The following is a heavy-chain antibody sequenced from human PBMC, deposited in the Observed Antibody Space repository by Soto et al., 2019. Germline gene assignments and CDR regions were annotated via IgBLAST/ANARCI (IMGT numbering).Heavy chain of an antibody. CDR1: GYTFTSYS. Sequence: ASVKVSCKAAGYTFTSYSMHWVRQAPGQGLEWVGVIYPTGDSTSYAQTFQGRVTMTRDTSTSTLYMELNSLRSEDTAVYYCAREPPTSGLFDYWGQGTLVTVSS. CDR3: AREPPTSGLFDY. CDR2: IYPTGDST. J-gene: IGHJ4*02. V-gene: IGHV1-46*01. D-gene: IGHD6-19*01.